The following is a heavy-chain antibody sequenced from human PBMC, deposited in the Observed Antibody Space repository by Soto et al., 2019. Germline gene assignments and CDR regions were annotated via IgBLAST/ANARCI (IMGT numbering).Heavy chain of an antibody. Sequence: PSETLSLTCGVYGGSFSGYQWNWIRQSPGQGLEWIGEINHSVTTKYNPSLESRINLSVYTSKKQFSLKMFSVTAADTAIYYCARGWRLDAGGPGTPVPVSS. J-gene: IGHJ4*02. CDR3: ARGWRLDA. CDR1: GGSFSGYQ. V-gene: IGHV4-34*01. D-gene: IGHD1-1*01. CDR2: INHSVTT.